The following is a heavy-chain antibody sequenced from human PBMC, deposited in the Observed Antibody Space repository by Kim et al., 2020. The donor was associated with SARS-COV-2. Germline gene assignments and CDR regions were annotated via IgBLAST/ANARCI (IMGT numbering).Heavy chain of an antibody. CDR3: TTVSMR. D-gene: IGHD2-2*01. CDR2: IKSKTDGGTA. CDR1: GIPFSNAW. V-gene: IGHV3-15*01. Sequence: GGSLRLSCAVSGIPFSNAWMNWVRQTPGKGLEWIGRIKSKTDGGTADYAAPVKGRFTISRDDSKNTLYLLTNSMKTEDSGVYYCTTVSMRWGQGTLVTVSS. J-gene: IGHJ4*02.